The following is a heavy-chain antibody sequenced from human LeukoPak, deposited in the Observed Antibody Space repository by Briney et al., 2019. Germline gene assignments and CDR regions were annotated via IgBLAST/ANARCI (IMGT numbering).Heavy chain of an antibody. CDR2: IIPILGIA. D-gene: IGHD3-22*01. J-gene: IGHJ4*02. CDR3: ATLRGYYYDSSGYYPPFDY. Sequence: SVKVSCKASGGTFSSYTISWVRQAPGQGLDWMGRIIPILGIANYAQKFQGRVTITADKSTSTAYMELSSVRSEDTAVYYCATLRGYYYDSSGYYPPFDYWGQGTLVTVSS. CDR1: GGTFSSYT. V-gene: IGHV1-69*02.